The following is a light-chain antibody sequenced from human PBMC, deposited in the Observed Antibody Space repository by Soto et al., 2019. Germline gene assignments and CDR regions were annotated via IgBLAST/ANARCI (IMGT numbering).Light chain of an antibody. Sequence: QSVLTQPPSVSAAPGQKVTISCSGTISNIGNNYLSWYQHVPGTAPKLLIYDNVRRPSGIPDRFSGSKSGTSATLDITGLQTGDEADYYCETWDTFLSAVVFGGGTKLTVL. CDR3: ETWDTFLSAVV. V-gene: IGLV1-51*01. J-gene: IGLJ2*01. CDR1: ISNIGNNY. CDR2: DNV.